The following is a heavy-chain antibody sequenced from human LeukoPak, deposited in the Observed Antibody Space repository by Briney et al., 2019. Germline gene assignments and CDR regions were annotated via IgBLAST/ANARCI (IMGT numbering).Heavy chain of an antibody. CDR3: VKNYYGSGITTDY. J-gene: IGHJ4*02. V-gene: IGHV3-53*01. Sequence: GGSLRLSCAASGFTFSTNHMSWVRQAPGKGLEWVSVIYSGGSTYYADSVRGRFTISRDSSKNTLFLQMNSLRAEDTAFYYCVKNYYGSGITTDYRGRGILVTVSS. CDR2: IYSGGST. D-gene: IGHD3-10*01. CDR1: GFTFSTNH.